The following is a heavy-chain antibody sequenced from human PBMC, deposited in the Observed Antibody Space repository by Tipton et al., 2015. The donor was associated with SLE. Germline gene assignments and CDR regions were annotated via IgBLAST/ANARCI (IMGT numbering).Heavy chain of an antibody. V-gene: IGHV1-2*02. Sequence: QSGPEVKKPGASLRVSCKASGYTLSDYFIHWVRQAPGQGLVWMGWINFNRGDTKNAQKFQGRVTMTGDTSIDTAYMDLSRLTSDDTAVYYCAKGGSSGTYYVGYYYYYMDVWGKGTTVTVSS. CDR1: GYTLSDYF. J-gene: IGHJ6*03. CDR3: AKGGSSGTYYVGYYYYYMDV. CDR2: INFNRGDT. D-gene: IGHD3-10*01.